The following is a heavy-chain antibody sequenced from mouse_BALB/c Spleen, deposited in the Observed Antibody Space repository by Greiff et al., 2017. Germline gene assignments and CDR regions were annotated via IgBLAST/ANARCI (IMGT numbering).Heavy chain of an antibody. CDR3: NAGGNYVEAMDY. V-gene: IGHV14-4*02. CDR1: GFNIKDYY. J-gene: IGHJ4*01. CDR2: IDPENGDT. Sequence: EVQLQQSGAELVRSGASVKLSCTASGFNIKDYYMHWVKQRPEQGLEWIGWIDPENGDTEYAPKFQGKATMTADTSSNTAYLQLSSLTSEDTAVYYCNAGGNYVEAMDYRGQGTSVTVSS. D-gene: IGHD2-1*01.